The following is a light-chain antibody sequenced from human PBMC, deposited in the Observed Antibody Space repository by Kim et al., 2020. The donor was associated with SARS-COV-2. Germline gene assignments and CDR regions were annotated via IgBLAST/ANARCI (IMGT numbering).Light chain of an antibody. J-gene: IGKJ2*03. CDR1: QSVSSSY. CDR3: QQYGRSPYS. V-gene: IGKV3-20*01. CDR2: GAS. Sequence: LSPGERATLSCRASQSVSSSYLAWYQQKPGQAPRLLIYGASSRATGSPDRFSGSGSGTDFTLTISRLEPEDFAVYYCQQYGRSPYSFGQGTKLEI.